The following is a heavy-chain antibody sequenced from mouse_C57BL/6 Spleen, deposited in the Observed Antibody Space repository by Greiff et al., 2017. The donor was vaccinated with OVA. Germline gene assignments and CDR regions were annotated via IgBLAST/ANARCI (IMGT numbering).Heavy chain of an antibody. Sequence: VQLKQSGPELVKPGASVKMSCKASGYTFTDYNMHWVKQSHGKSLEWIGYINPNNGGTSYNQKFKGKATLTVNKSTSTAYMELRSLTSEDSAVYYCARRGTLYYGSSYGFAYWGQGTLVTVSA. CDR2: INPNNGGT. J-gene: IGHJ3*01. D-gene: IGHD1-1*01. V-gene: IGHV1-22*01. CDR1: GYTFTDYN. CDR3: ARRGTLYYGSSYGFAY.